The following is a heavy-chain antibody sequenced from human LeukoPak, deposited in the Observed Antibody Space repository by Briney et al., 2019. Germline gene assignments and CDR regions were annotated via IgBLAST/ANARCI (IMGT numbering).Heavy chain of an antibody. CDR2: IYYRGST. V-gene: IGHV4-59*08. Sequence: PSETLSLTCTVSGGSISNYYWSWIRQPPGKGLEWSGYIYYRGSTNYNPSLKSRVTISVDTSKNQFSLKLSSVTAADTAVYYCARQGWHGSGSYYFDYWGQGTLVTVSS. J-gene: IGHJ4*02. CDR1: GGSISNYY. CDR3: ARQGWHGSGSYYFDY. D-gene: IGHD3-10*01.